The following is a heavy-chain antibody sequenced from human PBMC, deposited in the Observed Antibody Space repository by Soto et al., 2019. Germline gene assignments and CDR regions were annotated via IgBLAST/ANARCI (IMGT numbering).Heavy chain of an antibody. D-gene: IGHD2-2*03. Sequence: QVQLVQSGVEVKKPGASVKVSCKASGYTFTSYDINWVRQATGQGLEWMGWMKPNIDNTGYAQKFQSRVTITRNTSLNTSFMELGSVGSADSPVYFCGSGVGYLYRMDVWCLGCTFTVS. CDR3: GSGVGYLYRMDV. CDR2: MKPNIDNT. V-gene: IGHV1-8*01. CDR1: GYTFTSYD. J-gene: IGHJ6*02.